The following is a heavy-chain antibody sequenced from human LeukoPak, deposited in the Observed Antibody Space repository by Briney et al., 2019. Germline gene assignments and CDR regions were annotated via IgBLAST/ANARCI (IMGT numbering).Heavy chain of an antibody. Sequence: GGSLRLSCAASGFTVSSNHMNWVRQAPGKGLEWVSVIYSGGSTYYADSVKGRFTISRDNSKNTLYLQMNSLRAEDTAVYYCARETSRIFHPWRQGTLVTVSS. V-gene: IGHV3-53*01. J-gene: IGHJ5*02. CDR1: GFTVSSNH. D-gene: IGHD1-14*01. CDR2: IYSGGST. CDR3: ARETSRIFHP.